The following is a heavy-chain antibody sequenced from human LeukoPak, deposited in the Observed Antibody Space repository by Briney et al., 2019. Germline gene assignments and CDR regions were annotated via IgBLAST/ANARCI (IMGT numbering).Heavy chain of an antibody. CDR1: GYTFSNYG. CDR2: ISGQTGKT. V-gene: IGHV1-18*01. J-gene: IGHJ4*02. D-gene: IGHD1-26*01. CDR3: ARDLAFPGSYGSAEFYFDF. Sequence: ASVKVSCKASGYTFSNYGISWVRQAAGRGLEGMGWISGQTGKTKQAQKFQGRITFTTESATNTAYMELRSLTSGDTAVYYCARDLAFPGSYGSAEFYFDFWGQGALVTVSS.